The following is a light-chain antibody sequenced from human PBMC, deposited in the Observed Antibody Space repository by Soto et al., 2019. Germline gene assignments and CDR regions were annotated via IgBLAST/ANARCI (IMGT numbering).Light chain of an antibody. CDR3: QSYDSSLSAYV. V-gene: IGLV1-40*01. CDR1: TSNVGAGYH. J-gene: IGLJ1*01. Sequence: QSVLTQPPSVSGAPGQRVSISCTGSTSNVGAGYHVHWYQQLPGTAPKLLISDNTNRPLGVSDRFSGSTSAMSASLAITGLQAEDEADYYCQSYDSSLSAYVFGPGTKLTVL. CDR2: DNT.